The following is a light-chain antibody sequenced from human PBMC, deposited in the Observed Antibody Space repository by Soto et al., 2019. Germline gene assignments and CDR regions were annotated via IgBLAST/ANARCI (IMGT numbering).Light chain of an antibody. Sequence: DIQLTQSPPTLSASLVDRVTITCRASQTISTWMAWYQQKPGKAPKLLVYDASTLQSGVASRFSGSGSGTEFTLIISGLQPDDSATYYCQQYTNTNNPWMFGQGTKVDI. CDR1: QTISTW. CDR2: DAS. J-gene: IGKJ1*01. CDR3: QQYTNTNNPWM. V-gene: IGKV1-5*01.